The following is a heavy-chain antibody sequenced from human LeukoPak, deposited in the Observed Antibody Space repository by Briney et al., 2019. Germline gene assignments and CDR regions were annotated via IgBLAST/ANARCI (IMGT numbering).Heavy chain of an antibody. CDR2: IWYDGSNK. CDR1: GFTFSNHG. D-gene: IGHD3-10*01. CDR3: THYNRGGY. V-gene: IGHV3-33*01. Sequence: GRSLRLSCAASGFTFSNHGMHWVRQAPGKGLEWVAVIWYDGSNKYYADSVKGRFTISRDNSKNTLYLQMNSLRAEDTAVYYCTHYNRGGYWGQGALVTVSS. J-gene: IGHJ4*02.